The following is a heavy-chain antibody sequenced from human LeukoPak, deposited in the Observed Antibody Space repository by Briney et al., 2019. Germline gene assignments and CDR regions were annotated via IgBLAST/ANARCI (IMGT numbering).Heavy chain of an antibody. J-gene: IGHJ5*02. Sequence: ASVKVSCKASGYTFTGYYIHWVRQAPGQGLEWMGWINPNNGGTNYAQKFQGRVTMTRDTSISTAYMELSRLRSDDTAVYCCASPLWELPPGGFDPWGQGTLVTVSS. CDR1: GYTFTGYY. CDR3: ASPLWELPPGGFDP. D-gene: IGHD1-7*01. V-gene: IGHV1-2*02. CDR2: INPNNGGT.